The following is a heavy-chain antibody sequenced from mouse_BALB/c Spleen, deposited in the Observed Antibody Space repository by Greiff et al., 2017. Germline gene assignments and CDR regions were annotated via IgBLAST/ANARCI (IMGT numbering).Heavy chain of an antibody. D-gene: IGHD2-14*01. Sequence: VQLQQSGAELVRPGTSVKISCKASGYNFTNYWLGWVKQRPGHGLAWIGYIYPGGGYTYYTEKLKGKATLTADTSSSTAYMQLSSLTSEDSAVYFCTGGRYANYYAMDYWGQGTSVTVSS. CDR2: IYPGGGYT. V-gene: IGHV1-63*02. CDR1: GYNFTNYW. CDR3: TGGRYANYYAMDY. J-gene: IGHJ4*01.